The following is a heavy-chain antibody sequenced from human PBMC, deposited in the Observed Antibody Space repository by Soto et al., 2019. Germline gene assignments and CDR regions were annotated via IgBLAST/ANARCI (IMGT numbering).Heavy chain of an antibody. J-gene: IGHJ3*02. V-gene: IGHV3-15*07. CDR3: TTDRYGEDAFDI. CDR1: SVSNAW. D-gene: IGHD1-1*01. CDR2: IKSKTDGGTT. Sequence: SVSNAWMNWVRQAPGKGLAWVGRIKSKTDGGTTDYAAPVKGRFTISRDDSKNTLYLQMNSLKTEDTAVYYCTTDRYGEDAFDIWGQGTMVTVSS.